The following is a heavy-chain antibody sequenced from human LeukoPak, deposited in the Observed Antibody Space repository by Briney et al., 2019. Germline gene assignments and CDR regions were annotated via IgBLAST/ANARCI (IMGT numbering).Heavy chain of an antibody. CDR3: ARGTNQWELLGWFDP. Sequence: GRALRLSCAASGFTFSSYAMHWVRQAPGKGREGVAVISYDGSNKYYADSVKGRFTISRDNSKNTLYLQMNSLRAEDTAVYYCARGTNQWELLGWFDPWGQGTLVTVSS. CDR1: GFTFSSYA. CDR2: ISYDGSNK. D-gene: IGHD1-26*01. V-gene: IGHV3-30-3*01. J-gene: IGHJ5*02.